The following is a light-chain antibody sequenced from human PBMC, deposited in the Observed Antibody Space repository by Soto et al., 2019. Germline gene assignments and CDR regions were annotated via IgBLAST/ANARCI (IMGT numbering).Light chain of an antibody. Sequence: QSVLTQPAAVSGSPGQSITISCTGTSSDVGNYNYVSWFQQRPDKAPKLMIYGVSSRPSGVSNRFSGSKSGNTASLTISGIQAEDEADYYCTSYTNSSTYVFGTGTKVTVL. V-gene: IGLV2-14*01. CDR3: TSYTNSSTYV. CDR1: SSDVGNYNY. J-gene: IGLJ1*01. CDR2: GVS.